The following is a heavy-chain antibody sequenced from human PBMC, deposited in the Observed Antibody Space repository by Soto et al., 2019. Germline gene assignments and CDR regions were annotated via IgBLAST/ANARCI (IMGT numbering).Heavy chain of an antibody. CDR1: GGSVSSGGYY. CDR3: ARGDYDSYYYYYGMDV. CDR2: MFSNGST. D-gene: IGHD3-22*01. J-gene: IGHJ6*02. Sequence: QVQLQESGPGLVKPSQTLSLTCTVSGGSVSSGGYYWNWIRQHPGKGLEWIGYMFSNGSTYYNSSVKSRLTISVDTSKNQFSLKLSSVTAAHTAVYYCARGDYDSYYYYYGMDVWGQGTTVTVSS. V-gene: IGHV4-31*03.